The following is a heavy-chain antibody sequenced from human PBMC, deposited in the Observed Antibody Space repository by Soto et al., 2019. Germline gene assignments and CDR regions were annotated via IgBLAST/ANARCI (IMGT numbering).Heavy chain of an antibody. CDR2: INAGNGNT. J-gene: IGHJ6*02. Sequence: ASVKVSCKASGYTFTSYAMHWVRQAPGQRLEWMGWINAGNGNTKYSQKFQGRVTITRDKSASTAYMELSSLRSEDTAVYYCARVGPPGTTSAYYYGMDVWGQGTTVTVSS. CDR1: GYTFTSYA. V-gene: IGHV1-3*01. D-gene: IGHD1-7*01. CDR3: ARVGPPGTTSAYYYGMDV.